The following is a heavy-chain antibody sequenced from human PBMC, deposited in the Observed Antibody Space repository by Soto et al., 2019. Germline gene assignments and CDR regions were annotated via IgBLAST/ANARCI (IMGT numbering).Heavy chain of an antibody. J-gene: IGHJ5*02. V-gene: IGHV1-46*01. Sequence: ASVKVSCKASGFSFSDYFTHWVRQAPGQGLEWMGIINPSGDSRNYAQKFQGRVTITRDTSTSTVYMDLSSLRYEDTAVYYCATTSGYSYSNWFDPWGQGTLVTVSS. CDR2: INPSGDSR. CDR3: ATTSGYSYSNWFDP. CDR1: GFSFSDYF. D-gene: IGHD3-3*01.